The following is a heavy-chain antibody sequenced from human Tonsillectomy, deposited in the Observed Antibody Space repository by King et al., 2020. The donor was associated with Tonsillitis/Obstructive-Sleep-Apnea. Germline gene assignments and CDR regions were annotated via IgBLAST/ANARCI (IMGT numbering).Heavy chain of an antibody. V-gene: IGHV4-31*01. Sequence: VQLQESGPGLVKPSQTLSLTCTVSGGSISSATYYWSWIRQHPGKGLEWLGDIYYSGSTYYNPSLKSQVTISVDTSKNQFSLKLNSVTAADTAVYYCARVAADIVVVRAEHDYYVMDVWGQGTTVTVSS. CDR3: ARVAADIVVVRAEHDYYVMDV. J-gene: IGHJ6*02. D-gene: IGHD2-2*01. CDR2: IYYSGST. CDR1: GGSISSATYY.